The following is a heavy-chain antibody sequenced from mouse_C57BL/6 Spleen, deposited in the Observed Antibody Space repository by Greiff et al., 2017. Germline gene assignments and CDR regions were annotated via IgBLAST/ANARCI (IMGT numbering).Heavy chain of an antibody. D-gene: IGHD2-13*01. CDR2: ISSGSSTI. Sequence: DVKLVESGGGLVKPGGSLKLSCAASGFTFSDYGMHWVRQAPEKGLEWVAYISSGSSTIYYADTVKGRFTISRDNAKNTLFLQMTSLRSEDTAMYYCARKVRDYAMDYWGQGTSVTVSS. J-gene: IGHJ4*01. V-gene: IGHV5-17*01. CDR3: ARKVRDYAMDY. CDR1: GFTFSDYG.